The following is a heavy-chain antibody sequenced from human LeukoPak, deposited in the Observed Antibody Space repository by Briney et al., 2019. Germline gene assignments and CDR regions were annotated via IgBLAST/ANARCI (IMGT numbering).Heavy chain of an antibody. J-gene: IGHJ4*02. CDR2: INPNSGGT. CDR3: ARDIMAIVGASGY. CDR1: GYTFTGYY. V-gene: IGHV1-2*02. D-gene: IGHD1-26*01. Sequence: ASVKVSCKASGYTFTGYYMHWVRQAPRQGLEWMGWINPNSGGTNYAQKFQGRVTMTRDTSISTAYMELSRLRSDDTAVCYCARDIMAIVGASGYWGQGTLVTVSS.